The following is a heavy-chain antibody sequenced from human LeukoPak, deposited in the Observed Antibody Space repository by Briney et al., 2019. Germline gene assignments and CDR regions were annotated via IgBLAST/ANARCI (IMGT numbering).Heavy chain of an antibody. D-gene: IGHD6-13*01. J-gene: IGHJ4*02. Sequence: PGRSLRLSCAASGFTFSSYGMHWVRQAPGKGLEWVAVIWYDGSSKYYADSVKGRFTISRDNSKNTLYLQMNSLRAEDTAVYYCARDAVYSSSWQYYWGQGTLVTVSS. CDR1: GFTFSSYG. V-gene: IGHV3-33*01. CDR2: IWYDGSSK. CDR3: ARDAVYSSSWQYY.